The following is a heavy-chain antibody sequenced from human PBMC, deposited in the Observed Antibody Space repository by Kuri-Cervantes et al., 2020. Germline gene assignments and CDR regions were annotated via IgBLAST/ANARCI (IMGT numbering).Heavy chain of an antibody. CDR3: ASWEFSGDY. V-gene: IGHV4-59*01. Sequence: ESLKISCTVSGGSISSYYWSWIRQPPGKGLEWIGYIYYSGSTNYNPSLKSRVTISVDTSKNQFSLKLSSVTAADTAVYYCASWEFSGDYWGQGTLVTVSS. J-gene: IGHJ4*02. CDR1: GGSISSYY. D-gene: IGHD3-10*01. CDR2: IYYSGST.